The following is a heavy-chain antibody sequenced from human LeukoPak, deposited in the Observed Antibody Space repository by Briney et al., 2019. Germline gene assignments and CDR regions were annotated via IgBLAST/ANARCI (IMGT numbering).Heavy chain of an antibody. V-gene: IGHV3-30-3*01. CDR2: ISYDGSNK. Sequence: PGGSLRLSCAASGFTFSSYAMHWVRQAPGKGLEWVAVISYDGSNKYYADSVKGRFTISRDNSKNTLYLQMNSLRAEDTAVYYCARDPFAGFDPWGQGTLVTVSS. CDR1: GFTFSSYA. J-gene: IGHJ5*02. CDR3: ARDPFAGFDP.